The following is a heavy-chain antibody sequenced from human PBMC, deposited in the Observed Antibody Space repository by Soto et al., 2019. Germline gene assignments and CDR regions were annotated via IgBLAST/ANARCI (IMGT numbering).Heavy chain of an antibody. V-gene: IGHV2-5*01. Sequence: SGPTLVNPTHTLTLTCTFSGFSLSTSGVGVGWIRQPPGKALEWLALIYWNDDKRYSPSLKSRLTITKDTSKNQVVLTMTNMDPIHRAKYSGVNRGYSSRRANYYFDSWGQGTLVTVSS. CDR3: VNRGYSSRRANYYFDS. CDR2: IYWNDDK. CDR1: GFSLSTSGVG. J-gene: IGHJ4*02. D-gene: IGHD6-13*01.